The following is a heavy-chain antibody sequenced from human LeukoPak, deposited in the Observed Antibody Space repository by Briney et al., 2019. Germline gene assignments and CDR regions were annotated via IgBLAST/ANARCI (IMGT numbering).Heavy chain of an antibody. CDR1: GFTFSSYW. D-gene: IGHD3-10*01. CDR2: IKDDGSEK. CDR3: ASGGRYSGY. J-gene: IGHJ4*02. V-gene: IGHV3-7*01. Sequence: GGSLRLSCAASGFTFSSYWMSWARQAPGEGLEWVAKIKDDGSEKYYVDSVKGRFTISRDNAKNSLYLQMNSLRAEDTAVYYCASGGRYSGYWGQGTLVTVSS.